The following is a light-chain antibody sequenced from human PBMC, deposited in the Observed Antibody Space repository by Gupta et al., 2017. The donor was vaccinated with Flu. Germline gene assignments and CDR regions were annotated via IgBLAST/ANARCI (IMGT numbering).Light chain of an antibody. J-gene: IGKJ4*01. CDR1: QIISNY. Sequence: DILLTQFPSTLSSSVGERATLHCRASQIISNYLDWYQQKPGKAPNLLIYRASNRPSGVPARFGGSGSGTDFTLTISSVQPEDFATYYCQQGVSTPLTFGRGTKVDVK. CDR2: RAS. V-gene: IGKV3-11*01. CDR3: QQGVSTPLT.